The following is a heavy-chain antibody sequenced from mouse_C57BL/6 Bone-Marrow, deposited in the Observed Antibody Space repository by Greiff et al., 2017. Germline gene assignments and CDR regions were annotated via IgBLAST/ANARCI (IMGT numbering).Heavy chain of an antibody. D-gene: IGHD1-1*01. CDR1: GYTFTSYW. J-gene: IGHJ2*01. CDR3: AFYYYGSFYFDY. Sequence: VQLQQPGAELVKPGASVKMSCKASGYTFTSYWITWVKQRPGQGLEWIGDIYPGSGSTNYNEKFKRKATLTVDTSSSTAYMQLSSLTSEDSAVYYCAFYYYGSFYFDYWGQGTTLTVSS. CDR2: IYPGSGST. V-gene: IGHV1-55*01.